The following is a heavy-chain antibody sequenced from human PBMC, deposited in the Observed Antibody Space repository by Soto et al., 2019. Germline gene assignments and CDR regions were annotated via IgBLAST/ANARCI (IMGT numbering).Heavy chain of an antibody. CDR2: LSGSGGST. Sequence: GGSLRLSCAASGFSFIEYAMSWVRQAPGKGLEWVSGLSGSGGSTSSADPVKGRFAISRDNSRNTLYLQMNSLRDGDTAIYYCARGFSAGKGSPPDYWGQGTLVTVSS. CDR3: ARGFSAGKGSPPDY. J-gene: IGHJ4*02. V-gene: IGHV3-23*01. CDR1: GFSFIEYA. D-gene: IGHD3-10*01.